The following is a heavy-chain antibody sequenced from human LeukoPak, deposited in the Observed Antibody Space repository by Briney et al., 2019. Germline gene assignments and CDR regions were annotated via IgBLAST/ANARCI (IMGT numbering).Heavy chain of an antibody. V-gene: IGHV3-9*01. Sequence: GGSLRLSCADSGFTFDDYAMHWVRQAPGKGLEWVSGISWNSGSIGYADSVKGRFTISRDNAKNSLYLQMNSLRAEDTALYYCANPKGIWGQGTLVTVSS. CDR1: GFTFDDYA. CDR2: ISWNSGSI. CDR3: ANPKGI. J-gene: IGHJ4*02.